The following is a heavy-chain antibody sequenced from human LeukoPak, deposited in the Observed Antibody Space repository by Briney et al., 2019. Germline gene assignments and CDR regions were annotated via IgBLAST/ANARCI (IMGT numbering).Heavy chain of an antibody. V-gene: IGHV1-69*05. J-gene: IGHJ5*02. CDR3: ARKDRSWFDP. CDR1: GGVFNNYS. CDR2: IIPLYGTA. Sequence: ASVKVSCKASGGVFNNYSIHWVRQAPGQGLEWMGGIIPLYGTAEYRQKFQGRVTISRDTITMSNLRSEDTAVYYCARKDRSWFDPWGQGTLVTVSS.